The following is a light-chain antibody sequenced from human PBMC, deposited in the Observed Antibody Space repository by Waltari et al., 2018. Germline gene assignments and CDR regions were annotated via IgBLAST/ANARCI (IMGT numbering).Light chain of an antibody. CDR1: QSVKNN. CDR3: QEYDSLPVT. CDR2: KAS. Sequence: TCRASQSVKNNLAWYQQKPGKAPKVLIHKASRLESGVPSRFSVSGFGTDFILSISSLQPDDFATYYCQEYDSLPVTFGGGTRVEIK. V-gene: IGKV1-5*03. J-gene: IGKJ4*01.